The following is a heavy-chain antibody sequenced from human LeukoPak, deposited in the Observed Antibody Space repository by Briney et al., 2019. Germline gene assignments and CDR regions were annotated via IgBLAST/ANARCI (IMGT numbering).Heavy chain of an antibody. CDR1: GGSISSSSYY. D-gene: IGHD1-26*01. CDR2: IYYSGST. V-gene: IGHV4-39*01. CDR3: ARGSRVVGATITEDY. J-gene: IGHJ4*02. Sequence: SETLSLTCTVSGGSISSSSYYWGWIRQPPGKGLEWIGCIYYSGSTYYNPSLKSRVTISVDTSKNQFSLRLSSVTAADTAVYYCARGSRVVGATITEDYWGQGTLVTVSS.